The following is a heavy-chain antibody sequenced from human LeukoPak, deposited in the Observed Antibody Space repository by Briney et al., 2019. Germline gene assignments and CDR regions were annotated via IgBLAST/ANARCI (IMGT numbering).Heavy chain of an antibody. CDR1: GYTFSSYG. V-gene: IGHV3-9*01. J-gene: IGHJ3*02. CDR2: ISWNSGSI. CDR3: AKEVGRPGLDI. Sequence: GGSLRLSCAASGYTFSSYGMHWVRQAPGKGLKWVSGISWNSGSIGYADSVKGRFTISRDNAKNSLYLQMNSLRAEDTALYYCAKEVGRPGLDIWGQGTMVTVSS. D-gene: IGHD1-1*01.